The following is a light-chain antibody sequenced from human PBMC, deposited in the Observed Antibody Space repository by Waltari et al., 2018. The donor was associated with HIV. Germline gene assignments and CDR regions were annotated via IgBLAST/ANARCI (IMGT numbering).Light chain of an antibody. CDR2: SNN. Sequence: SVLTQPPSASGTPGQRVSISCSGSSSNIGSNIVHWYQQLPGTAPKLLIYSNNPRPSGVPDRFSGSKSGTSASLAISGLQSEDEADYYCAAWDDSLNAWVFGGGTKLTVL. CDR3: AAWDDSLNAWV. V-gene: IGLV1-44*01. J-gene: IGLJ3*02. CDR1: SSNIGSNI.